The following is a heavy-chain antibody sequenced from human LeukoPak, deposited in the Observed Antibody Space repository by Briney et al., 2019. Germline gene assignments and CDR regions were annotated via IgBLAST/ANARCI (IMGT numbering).Heavy chain of an antibody. J-gene: IGHJ4*02. V-gene: IGHV1-8*01. Sequence: ASVKVSCKASGYTFSSYDINWVRQATGQGLEWMGWMNPNSGNTGYAQKLQGRLIMTTNTSISTAYMELSSLTSEGTAMYYCARGRNERHLRLLLYWGQGTLVTVSS. CDR1: GYTFSSYD. CDR2: MNPNSGNT. D-gene: IGHD3-16*01. CDR3: ARGRNERHLRLLLY.